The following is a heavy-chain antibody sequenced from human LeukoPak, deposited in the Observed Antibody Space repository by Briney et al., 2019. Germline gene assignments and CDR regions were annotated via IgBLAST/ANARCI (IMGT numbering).Heavy chain of an antibody. V-gene: IGHV5-51*01. CDR1: GYSFTTYW. Sequence: GESLKISCKGSGYSFTTYWIGWVRHMPGKGLEWMGIIYPGDSDTRYSPSFQGQVTISADRSISTAYLQWSSLKASDTAMYYCARGFYGGYYYYYYMDVWGKGTTVTVSS. D-gene: IGHD4/OR15-4a*01. J-gene: IGHJ6*03. CDR3: ARGFYGGYYYYYYMDV. CDR2: IYPGDSDT.